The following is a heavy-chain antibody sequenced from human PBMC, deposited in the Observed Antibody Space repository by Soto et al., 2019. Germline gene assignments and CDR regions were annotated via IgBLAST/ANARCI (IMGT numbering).Heavy chain of an antibody. J-gene: IGHJ4*02. V-gene: IGHV1-69*01. Sequence: QVQLVQSGAEVKKPGSSVKVSCKASGGIFSTYAISWLRQAPGQGLEWMGGIIPLFGTPNYAQRFQGRVTIAAEDSTSTAYMELSRLISEDTAVYYCARDRDDYGSGNYYNRVDFWGQGTLVTVYS. CDR3: ARDRDDYGSGNYYNRVDF. CDR1: GGIFSTYA. CDR2: IIPLFGTP. D-gene: IGHD3-10*01.